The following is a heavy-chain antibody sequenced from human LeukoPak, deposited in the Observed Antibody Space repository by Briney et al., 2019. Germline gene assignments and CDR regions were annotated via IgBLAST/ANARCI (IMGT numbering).Heavy chain of an antibody. Sequence: PSETLSLTCAVSGGSISSGGYSWSWIRQPPGKGLEWIGYIYHSGSTYYNPSLKSRVTISVDRSKNQFSLKLSSVTAADTAVYYCAALFSFKTGDFDYWGQGTLVTVSS. D-gene: IGHD7-27*01. CDR2: IYHSGST. J-gene: IGHJ4*02. V-gene: IGHV4-30-2*01. CDR3: AALFSFKTGDFDY. CDR1: GGSISSGGYS.